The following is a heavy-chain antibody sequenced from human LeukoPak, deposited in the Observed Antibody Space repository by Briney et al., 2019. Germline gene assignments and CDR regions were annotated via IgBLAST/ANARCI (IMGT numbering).Heavy chain of an antibody. J-gene: IGHJ4*02. CDR1: GFTFSGSD. Sequence: GGSLKLSCAASGFTFSGSDMHWVRQASGKGMEWVGRIRIKTNSYATAYAASVKGRFTISRDDSKNTAYLQMNSLKTEDTAVYYCAKAAFVVVAAAPFDYWGQGTLVTVSS. CDR2: IRIKTNSYAT. CDR3: AKAAFVVVAAAPFDY. V-gene: IGHV3-73*01. D-gene: IGHD2-15*01.